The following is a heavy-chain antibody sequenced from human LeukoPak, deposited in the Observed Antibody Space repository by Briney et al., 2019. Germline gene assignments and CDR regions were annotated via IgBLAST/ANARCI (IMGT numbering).Heavy chain of an antibody. CDR2: ITYDGYYK. CDR1: GFTFSLFA. CDR3: ARDLSPVVRASPMGY. J-gene: IGHJ4*02. D-gene: IGHD3-10*01. V-gene: IGHV3-30*04. Sequence: PGGSLRLSCSASGFTFSLFAMHWVRQAPGKGLEWVALITYDGYYKYYSDSVKGRFTISSDTSKNTMYLQMNNLRAEDTAVYYCARDLSPVVRASPMGYWGQGTLVTVSS.